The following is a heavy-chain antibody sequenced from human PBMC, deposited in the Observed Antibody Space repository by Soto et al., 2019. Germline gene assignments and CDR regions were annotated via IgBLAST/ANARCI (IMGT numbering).Heavy chain of an antibody. J-gene: IGHJ6*02. CDR3: ARVNIAWNDVGAMDV. D-gene: IGHD1-1*01. CDR2: ILYDGSKK. Sequence: QVQLVESGGGVVQPGRSLRLSCAASGFTFSTYAMHWVGQAPGKGLEWVAVILYDGSKKDYADSVKGRFTISRDNSKNTLYLQMNSLRAEDTAVYYCARVNIAWNDVGAMDVWGQGTTVTVSS. CDR1: GFTFSTYA. V-gene: IGHV3-30-3*01.